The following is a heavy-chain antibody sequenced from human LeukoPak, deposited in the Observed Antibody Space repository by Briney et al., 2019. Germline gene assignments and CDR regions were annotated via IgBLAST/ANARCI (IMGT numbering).Heavy chain of an antibody. V-gene: IGHV1-3*01. CDR2: INAGNGNT. D-gene: IGHD3-10*01. CDR3: ARGRSMVRGVMAFGY. CDR1: GYTFTSYA. Sequence: ASVKVSCKASGYTFTSYAMHWVRQAPGQRLEWMGWINAGNGNTKYSQKFQGRVTITRDTSASTAYMELSSLRSEDTAVYYCARGRSMVRGVMAFGYWGQGTLVTVSS. J-gene: IGHJ4*02.